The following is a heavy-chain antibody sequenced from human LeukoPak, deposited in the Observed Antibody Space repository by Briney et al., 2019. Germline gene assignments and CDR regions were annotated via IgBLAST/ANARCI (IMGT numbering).Heavy chain of an antibody. Sequence: HPGGSLRLSCAASGFTFSTYSMNWVRQAPGKGLEWVSYISDSTSTIYYADSVKGRFTISRDNAKNSLYLQMNSLRAEDTAVYYCARDLTSGWYGWDYWGQGTLVTVSS. J-gene: IGHJ4*02. D-gene: IGHD6-19*01. CDR1: GFTFSTYS. CDR2: ISDSTSTI. V-gene: IGHV3-48*01. CDR3: ARDLTSGWYGWDY.